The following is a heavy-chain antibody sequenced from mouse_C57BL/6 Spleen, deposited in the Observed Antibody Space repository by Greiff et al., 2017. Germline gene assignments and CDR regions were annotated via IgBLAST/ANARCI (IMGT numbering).Heavy chain of an antibody. CDR3: ARRDYGYYYAMDY. Sequence: QVQLQQPGAELVKPGASVKMSCKASGYTFTSYWITWVKQRPGQGLEWIGDIYPGSGSTNYNEKFKSKATLTVYTSSSTAYMQLSSLTSEDSAVYYCARRDYGYYYAMDYWGQGTSVTVSS. J-gene: IGHJ4*01. CDR1: GYTFTSYW. V-gene: IGHV1-55*01. D-gene: IGHD1-1*02. CDR2: IYPGSGST.